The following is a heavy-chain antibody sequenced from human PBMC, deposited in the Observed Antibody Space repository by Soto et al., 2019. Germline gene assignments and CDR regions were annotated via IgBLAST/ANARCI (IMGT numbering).Heavy chain of an antibody. CDR1: GFSVSSKY. Sequence: EVQLVESGGGSIQPGGSLRLSCAASGFSVSSKYMTWVRQAPGKGLEWVSVIYGGGTAYYADSVKGRFTISRDNSKNTLYLQMNSLRAEDTAVYYCVQTTGWPGFDFWGQGTLVIVSS. V-gene: IGHV3-53*01. CDR3: VQTTGWPGFDF. D-gene: IGHD6-19*01. CDR2: IYGGGTA. J-gene: IGHJ4*02.